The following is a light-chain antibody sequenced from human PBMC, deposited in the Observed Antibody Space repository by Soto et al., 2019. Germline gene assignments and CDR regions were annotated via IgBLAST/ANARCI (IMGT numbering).Light chain of an antibody. V-gene: IGLV2-23*02. CDR1: SNDVGSYNL. CDR2: EVS. CDR3: CSYASSSTWV. Sequence: QPVLTQPASVSGSPGQSITISCTGTSNDVGSYNLVSWYQQHPGKAPKLMIYEVSKRPSGVSNRFSGSKSGNTASLTISGLQAEDEADYYCCSYASSSTWVFGGGTKLTVL. J-gene: IGLJ3*02.